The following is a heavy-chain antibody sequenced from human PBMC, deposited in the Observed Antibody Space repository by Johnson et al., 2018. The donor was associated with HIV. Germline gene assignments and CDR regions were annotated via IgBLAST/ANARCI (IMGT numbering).Heavy chain of an antibody. J-gene: IGHJ3*02. CDR2: ISYDGSNK. Sequence: QVQLVESGGGLVKAGGSLRLSCAASGFSFSNAWMSWVRQAPGKGLEWVAVISYDGSNKYYADSVKGRFTISRDNSKNTLYLQMNSLRAEDTAVYYCARGRARAFDIWGQGTMVTVSS. CDR1: GFSFSNAW. V-gene: IGHV3-30-3*01. D-gene: IGHD5-12*01. CDR3: ARGRARAFDI.